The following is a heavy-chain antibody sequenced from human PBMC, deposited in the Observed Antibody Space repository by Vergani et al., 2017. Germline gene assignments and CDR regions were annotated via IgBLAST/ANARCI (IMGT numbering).Heavy chain of an antibody. J-gene: IGHJ2*01. V-gene: IGHV4-39*07. CDR3: ARPGSSSWYQVSWYFDL. CDR1: GASIRSSNYY. CDR2: IYHSGST. Sequence: QLQLQESGPGLVKPSATLSLTCSVSGASIRSSNYYWGWIRQPPGKGLEWIGSIYHSGSTYYNPSLKSRVTISVDTSKNQFSLKLSSVTAADTAVYYCARPGSSSWYQVSWYFDLWGRGTLVTVSS. D-gene: IGHD6-13*01.